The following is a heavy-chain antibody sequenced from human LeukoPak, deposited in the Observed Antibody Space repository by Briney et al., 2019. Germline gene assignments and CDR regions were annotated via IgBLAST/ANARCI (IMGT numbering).Heavy chain of an antibody. CDR2: ISWNSGSI. Sequence: GGSLRLSCAASGFTFDDYAVHWVRQAPGKGLEWVSGISWNSGSIGYADSVRGRFTISRDNAKNSLYLQMNSLRAEDTALYYCAKSDSPGGSFDYWGQGTLVTVSS. D-gene: IGHD3-16*01. CDR1: GFTFDDYA. V-gene: IGHV3-9*01. CDR3: AKSDSPGGSFDY. J-gene: IGHJ4*02.